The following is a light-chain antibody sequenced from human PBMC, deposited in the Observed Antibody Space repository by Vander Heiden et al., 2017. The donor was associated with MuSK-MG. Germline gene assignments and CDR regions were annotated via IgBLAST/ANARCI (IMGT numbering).Light chain of an antibody. V-gene: IGLV2-14*01. Sequence: QSGLTQPASVSGSPGQSITISCTGTSRDIGSNKDVSWYQQHPGKVPTVLIYEVTNRPSGVSNRFSGSKSGNTASLTISGLQAEDEADYYCSSYTTSSTYVFGTGTKVTVL. CDR1: SRDIGSNKD. CDR3: SSYTTSSTYV. CDR2: EVT. J-gene: IGLJ1*01.